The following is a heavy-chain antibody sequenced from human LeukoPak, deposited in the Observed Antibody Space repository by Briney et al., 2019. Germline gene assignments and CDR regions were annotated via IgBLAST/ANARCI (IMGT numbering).Heavy chain of an antibody. V-gene: IGHV1-69*05. J-gene: IGHJ4*02. D-gene: IGHD1-26*01. CDR3: ARGRIVGATTNYFDY. CDR1: GGTFSSYA. Sequence: SVKVSCKASGGTFSSYAISWVRQAPGQGLEWMGGIIPIFGTANYAQKFQGSVTITTDESTSTAYMELSSLRSEDTAVYYCARGRIVGATTNYFDYWGQGTLVTVSS. CDR2: IIPIFGTA.